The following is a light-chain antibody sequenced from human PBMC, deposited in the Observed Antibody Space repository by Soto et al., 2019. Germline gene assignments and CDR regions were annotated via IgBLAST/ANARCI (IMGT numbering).Light chain of an antibody. CDR3: QQYNGYPYT. J-gene: IGKJ2*01. Sequence: DIQMTQSPSTLSASVGDRVTITCRASQSISSWLAWYQQKPGKAPNLLIYKASSLEGGAPSRFSGSGSGTEFTLTISSLQPDDFAPYYCQQYNGYPYTFGQGTKLEIK. V-gene: IGKV1-5*03. CDR1: QSISSW. CDR2: KAS.